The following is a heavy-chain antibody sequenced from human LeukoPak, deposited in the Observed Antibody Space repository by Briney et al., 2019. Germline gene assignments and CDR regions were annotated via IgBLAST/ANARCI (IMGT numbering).Heavy chain of an antibody. CDR2: IYTSGST. V-gene: IGHV4-59*10. CDR3: ARYGTTVVTDY. D-gene: IGHD4-23*01. Sequence: SSETLSLTCAVYGGSFSGYYWSWIRQPPGKGLEWIGRIYTSGSTNYNPSLKSRVTISVDTSKNQFSLKLSSVTAADTAVYYCARYGTTVVTDYWGQGTLVTVSS. CDR1: GGSFSGYY. J-gene: IGHJ4*02.